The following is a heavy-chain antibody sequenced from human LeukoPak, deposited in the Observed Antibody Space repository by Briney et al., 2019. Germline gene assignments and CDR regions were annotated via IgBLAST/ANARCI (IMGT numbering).Heavy chain of an antibody. CDR2: ISTFNGDT. V-gene: IGHV1-18*01. CDR3: ARDLAFLPVPAANGWLDP. J-gene: IGHJ5*02. CDR1: GYTFTDHG. D-gene: IGHD3-16*01. Sequence: GASVKVSCKASGYTFTDHGISWVRQAPGQGLEWMGWISTFNGDTNYAQKFQGRVTITSETSTNTAHMELRSLRSDDTAIYYCARDLAFLPVPAANGWLDPWGQGTLVTVS.